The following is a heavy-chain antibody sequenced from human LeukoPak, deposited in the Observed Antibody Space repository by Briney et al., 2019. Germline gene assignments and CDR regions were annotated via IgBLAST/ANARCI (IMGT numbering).Heavy chain of an antibody. CDR3: ARAGIHCTGGSCYSVGFDP. J-gene: IGHJ5*02. V-gene: IGHV3-30*03. D-gene: IGHD2-15*01. Sequence: PGGSLRLSCAASGFTFSNYGMHWVRQAPGKGLEWVAVISYHGSNKYYADSVKGRFTISRDNAKNSLYLQMNSLRAEDTAVYYCARAGIHCTGGSCYSVGFDPWGQGTLATVSS. CDR1: GFTFSNYG. CDR2: ISYHGSNK.